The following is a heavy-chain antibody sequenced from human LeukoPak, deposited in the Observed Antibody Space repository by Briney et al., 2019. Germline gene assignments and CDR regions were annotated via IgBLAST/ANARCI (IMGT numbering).Heavy chain of an antibody. CDR1: GFTFDDYA. CDR2: ISGDGGST. J-gene: IGHJ4*02. V-gene: IGHV3-43*02. D-gene: IGHD2-2*01. Sequence: PGGSLRLSCAASGFTFDDYAMHWVRQAPGKGLDWVSLISGDGGSTYYADSVKGRFTISRDNSKDSLYLQMNSLRTEDTALYYCVKDGMREYGHYFDNWGQGTLVTVSS. CDR3: VKDGMREYGHYFDN.